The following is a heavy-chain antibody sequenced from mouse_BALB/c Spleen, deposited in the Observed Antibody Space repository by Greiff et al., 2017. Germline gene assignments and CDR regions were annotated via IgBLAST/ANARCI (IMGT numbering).Heavy chain of an antibody. Sequence: VKLQESGPGLVQPSQSLSITCTVSGFSLTSYGVHWVRQSPGKGLEWLGVIWSGGSTDYNAAFISRLSISKDNSKSQVFFKMNSLQANDTAIYYCASYYRYDGYAMDYWGQGTSVTVSS. CDR2: IWSGGST. D-gene: IGHD2-14*01. CDR1: GFSLTSYG. V-gene: IGHV2-2*02. CDR3: ASYYRYDGYAMDY. J-gene: IGHJ4*01.